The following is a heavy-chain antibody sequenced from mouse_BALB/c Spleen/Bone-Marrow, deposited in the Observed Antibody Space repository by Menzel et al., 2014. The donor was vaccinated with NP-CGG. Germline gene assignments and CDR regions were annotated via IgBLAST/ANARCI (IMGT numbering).Heavy chain of an antibody. CDR3: ARRAYGGSYGFAY. CDR2: INPSTDYT. J-gene: IGHJ3*01. CDR1: GYTFTSYW. Sequence: VQPQESGAELAKPGASLKMSCKASGYTFTSYWMHWVKQRPGQGLEWIGYINPSTDYTEYNQKFKDKATLTADKSSSTAFMQLSSLTSEDSAVYYCARRAYGGSYGFAYWGQGTLVTVSA. D-gene: IGHD1-1*01. V-gene: IGHV1-7*01.